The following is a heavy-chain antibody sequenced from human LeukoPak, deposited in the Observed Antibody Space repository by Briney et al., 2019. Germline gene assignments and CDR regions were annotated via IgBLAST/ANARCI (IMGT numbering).Heavy chain of an antibody. Sequence: SETLSLTCTVSGGSISSYYWSWIRQPPGKGLEWIGYIYYSGSTNYNPSLKSRVTISVDTSKNQFSLKLSSVTAADTAVYYCARDPLAPYYYDSSGPPNFDYWGQGTLVTVSS. V-gene: IGHV4-59*01. CDR1: GGSISSYY. CDR3: ARDPLAPYYYDSSGPPNFDY. J-gene: IGHJ4*02. CDR2: IYYSGST. D-gene: IGHD3-22*01.